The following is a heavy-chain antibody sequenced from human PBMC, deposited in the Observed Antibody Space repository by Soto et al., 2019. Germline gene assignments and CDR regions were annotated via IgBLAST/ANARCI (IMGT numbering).Heavy chain of an antibody. CDR1: GGSISSNYW. Sequence: QVQLQESGPGLVKPSGTLSLTCEVSGGSISSNYWWSWVRQPPGKGLEWIGEMYHSWSTKYNPSLKSRVTIPVDKSNNPFLLARTSVSAADTAVDYCARLHMITVGGHVDWAFAIWGQGTMVTVSS. D-gene: IGHD3-16*01. CDR2: MYHSWST. V-gene: IGHV4-4*02. J-gene: IGHJ3*02. CDR3: ARLHMITVGGHVDWAFAI.